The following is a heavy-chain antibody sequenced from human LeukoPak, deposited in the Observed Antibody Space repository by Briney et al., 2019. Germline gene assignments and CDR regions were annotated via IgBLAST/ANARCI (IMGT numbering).Heavy chain of an antibody. V-gene: IGHV3-9*01. CDR1: GFTFDDYA. CDR2: ISWNSGSI. CDR3: AKDMGDSGYETHFDY. J-gene: IGHJ4*02. Sequence: GRSLRLSCAASGFTFDDYAMHWVRQAPGKGLEWVSGISWNSGSIGYADSVKGRFTISRDNAKNSLYLQMNSLRAEDTALYYCAKDMGDSGYETHFDYWGQGTLVTVSS. D-gene: IGHD5-12*01.